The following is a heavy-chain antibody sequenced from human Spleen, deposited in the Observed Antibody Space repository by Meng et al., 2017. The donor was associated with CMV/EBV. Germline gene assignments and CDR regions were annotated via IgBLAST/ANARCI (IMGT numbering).Heavy chain of an antibody. CDR3: AREWERCFDF. J-gene: IGHJ4*02. Sequence: LYCAVSGFSFRHYVMNWVRQAPGKGLEWVAVISYDGKTKNYADSVKGRFTISRDNSKNTLYLQMNSLRGEDTAVYYCAREWERCFDFWGQGTLVTVSS. CDR2: ISYDGKTK. CDR1: GFSFRHYV. V-gene: IGHV3-30*19. D-gene: IGHD1-26*01.